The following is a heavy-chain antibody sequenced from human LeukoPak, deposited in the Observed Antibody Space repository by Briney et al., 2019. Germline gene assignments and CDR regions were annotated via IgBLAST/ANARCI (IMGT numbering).Heavy chain of an antibody. CDR2: MSRSSSYI. CDR3: ARDLEVEGIGPTL. J-gene: IGHJ4*02. V-gene: IGHV3-21*01. D-gene: IGHD2-15*01. CDR1: GFTFSDYF. Sequence: GGSLRLSCAASGFTFSDYFMNWVRQAPGKGLEWVSSMSRSSSYIYYADSVKGRFTISRDNARNSLYLQMNSLRAEDTAVYYCARDLEVEGIGPTLWGQGTLVTVSS.